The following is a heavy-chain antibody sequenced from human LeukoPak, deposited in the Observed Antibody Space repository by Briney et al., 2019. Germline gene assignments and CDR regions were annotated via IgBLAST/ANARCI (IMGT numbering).Heavy chain of an antibody. CDR2: INHSGST. CDR3: ARVGTMVRGVIGYYYYYMDV. D-gene: IGHD3-10*01. Sequence: SETLSLTCAVYGGSFSGYYWSWIRQPPGKGLEWIGEINHSGSTNYNPSLKSRVTISVDTSKNQFSLKLSSVTAADTAVYYCARVGTMVRGVIGYYYYYMDVWGKGTTVTVSS. CDR1: GGSFSGYY. V-gene: IGHV4-34*01. J-gene: IGHJ6*03.